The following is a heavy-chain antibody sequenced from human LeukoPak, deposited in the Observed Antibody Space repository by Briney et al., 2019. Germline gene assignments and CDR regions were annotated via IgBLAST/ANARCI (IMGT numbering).Heavy chain of an antibody. J-gene: IGHJ6*04. CDR1: GYTFTSYG. CDR3: ARDQLLGGTLVAGTYYGMDV. CDR2: ISAYNGNK. Sequence: ASVKVSCKASGYTFTSYGFSWVRQAPGQGLEWMGWISAYNGNKNYPQKLQGRVTMTTDTSTSTAYMELRSLRSDDTAVYSCARDQLLGGTLVAGTYYGMDVWGKGTTVTVSS. V-gene: IGHV1-18*04. D-gene: IGHD6-19*01.